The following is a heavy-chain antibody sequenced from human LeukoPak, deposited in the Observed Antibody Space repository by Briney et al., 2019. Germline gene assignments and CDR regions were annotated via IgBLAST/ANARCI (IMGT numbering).Heavy chain of an antibody. V-gene: IGHV3-66*01. Sequence: PGGSLRLSCAASGFTFSTYSMTWVRQAPGKGLEWVSVIYNGDNTNYADSVKGRFTISRDNSKNTLYLQMNSLRAEDTAVYYCARASQWLAFDYWGQGTLVTVSS. D-gene: IGHD6-19*01. J-gene: IGHJ4*02. CDR1: GFTFSTYS. CDR2: IYNGDNT. CDR3: ARASQWLAFDY.